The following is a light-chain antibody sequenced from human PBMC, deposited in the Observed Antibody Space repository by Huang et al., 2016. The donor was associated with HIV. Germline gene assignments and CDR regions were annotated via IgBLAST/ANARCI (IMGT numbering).Light chain of an antibody. CDR1: QDIVTC. V-gene: IGKV1-9*01. J-gene: IGKJ5*01. Sequence: QLTQSPSSLSASVGDPVIISCRASQDIVTCLAWYQQRTGRAPNLRISAASTLQTGVPSRFSGDSAGTYFTLFITNLQPEDFATYNCQQLHTYPITFGQGTRLDMK. CDR2: AAS. CDR3: QQLHTYPIT.